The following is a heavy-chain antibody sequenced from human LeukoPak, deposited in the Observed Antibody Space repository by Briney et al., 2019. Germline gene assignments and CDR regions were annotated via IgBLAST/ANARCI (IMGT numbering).Heavy chain of an antibody. CDR3: ARDRVVYSSGWDETNYFDY. Sequence: SVKVPCKASGGTFSSYAISWVRQAPGQGLEWMGGIIPIFGTANYAQKFQGRVTITADESTSTAYMELSSLRSEDTAVYYCARDRVVYSSGWDETNYFDYWGQGTLVTVSS. V-gene: IGHV1-69*01. CDR1: GGTFSSYA. J-gene: IGHJ4*02. D-gene: IGHD6-19*01. CDR2: IIPIFGTA.